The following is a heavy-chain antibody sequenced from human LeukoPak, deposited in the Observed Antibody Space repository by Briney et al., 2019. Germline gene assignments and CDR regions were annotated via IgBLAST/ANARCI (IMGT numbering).Heavy chain of an antibody. J-gene: IGHJ4*02. CDR3: ASIPTVTFFDY. V-gene: IGHV4-59*12. D-gene: IGHD4-17*01. CDR1: GGSISSYY. Sequence: PSETLSLTCTVSGGSISSYYWSWIRQPPGKGLEWIGYIYYSGSTNYNPSLKSRVTISVDTSKNQFSLKLSSVTAADTAVYYCASIPTVTFFDYWGQGTLVTVSS. CDR2: IYYSGST.